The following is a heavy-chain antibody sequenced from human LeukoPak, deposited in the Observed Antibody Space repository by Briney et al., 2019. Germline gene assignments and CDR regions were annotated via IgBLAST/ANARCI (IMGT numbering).Heavy chain of an antibody. CDR2: INAGNGNT. CDR3: ARGMDKYSSGWYSFDY. D-gene: IGHD6-19*01. V-gene: IGHV1-3*01. CDR1: GYTFTSYA. Sequence: ASVKVSCKASGYTFTSYAMHWVRQAPGQRLEWMGWINAGNGNTKYSQKFQGRVTITRDTSASTAYMELSSLRSEDTAVYYCARGMDKYSSGWYSFDYWGQGTLVTISS. J-gene: IGHJ4*02.